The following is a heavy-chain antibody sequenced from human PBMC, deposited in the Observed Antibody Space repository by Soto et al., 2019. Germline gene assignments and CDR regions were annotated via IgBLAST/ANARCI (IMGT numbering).Heavy chain of an antibody. CDR1: GFTFSSYG. CDR2: IWYDGSNK. J-gene: IGHJ3*02. CDR3: ASGLYGDYASGAFDI. D-gene: IGHD4-17*01. Sequence: PGGSLRLSCAASGFTFSSYGMHWVRQAPGKGLEWVAVIWYDGSNKYYADSVKGRFTISRDNSKNTLYLQMNSLRAEDTAVYYCASGLYGDYASGAFDIWGQGTMVTVSS. V-gene: IGHV3-33*01.